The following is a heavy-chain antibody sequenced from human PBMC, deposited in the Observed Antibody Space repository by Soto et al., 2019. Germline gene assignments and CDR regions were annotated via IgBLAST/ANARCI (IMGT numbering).Heavy chain of an antibody. CDR1: GFTFSSYG. V-gene: IGHV3-33*01. Sequence: GGSLRLSCAASGFTFSSYGMHWVRQAPGKGLEWVAVIWYDGSNKYYADSVKGRFTISRDNSKNTLYLQMNSLRAEDTAVYYCARADGSYYYYYMDVWGKGTTVTVSS. J-gene: IGHJ6*03. D-gene: IGHD6-25*01. CDR2: IWYDGSNK. CDR3: ARADGSYYYYYMDV.